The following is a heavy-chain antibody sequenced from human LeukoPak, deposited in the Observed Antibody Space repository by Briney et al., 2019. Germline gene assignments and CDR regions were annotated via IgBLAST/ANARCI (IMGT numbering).Heavy chain of an antibody. D-gene: IGHD2-15*01. CDR1: GGSISSYY. J-gene: IGHJ5*02. CDR3: ARGGVEVVAATEAWFDP. CDR2: IYYSGST. Sequence: SETLSLTCTVSGGSISSYYWSWIRQPPEKGLEWIGYIYYSGSTNYNPSLKSRVTISVDTSKNQFSLKLSSVTAADTAVYYCARGGVEVVAATEAWFDPWGQGTLVTVSS. V-gene: IGHV4-59*01.